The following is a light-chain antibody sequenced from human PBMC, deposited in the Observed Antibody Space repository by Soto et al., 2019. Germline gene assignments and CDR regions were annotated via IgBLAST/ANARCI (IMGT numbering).Light chain of an antibody. J-gene: IGKJ1*01. Sequence: DIQMTQSPSSLSASVGERVTITCRASQSISRYVNWYQQKPGKAPTLLISAASSLERGVPSRFSGGGSGTDFTLTISSLQPEDFASYHCQQNYRDTPSTFGQGTMVDIK. CDR2: AAS. V-gene: IGKV1-39*01. CDR1: QSISRY. CDR3: QQNYRDTPST.